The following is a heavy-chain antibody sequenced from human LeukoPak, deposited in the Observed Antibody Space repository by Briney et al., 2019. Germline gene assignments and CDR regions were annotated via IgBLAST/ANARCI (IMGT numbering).Heavy chain of an antibody. CDR2: IRYDGTNK. CDR1: GFTFSNYA. J-gene: IGHJ4*02. D-gene: IGHD3-9*01. V-gene: IGHV3-30*02. Sequence: GGSLRLSCAESGFTFSNYAMHWVRQAPGKGLEWLSFIRYDGTNKYYADSVKGRFTISRDNSKNTLYLQMNSLRAEDTAVYYCAKDRGQRLRYFDWLSWGQGTLVTVSS. CDR3: AKDRGQRLRYFDWLS.